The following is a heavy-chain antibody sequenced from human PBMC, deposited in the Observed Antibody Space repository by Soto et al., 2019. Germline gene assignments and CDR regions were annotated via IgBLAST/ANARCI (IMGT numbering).Heavy chain of an antibody. CDR3: ARVRCFNGLCHTADYGMDV. V-gene: IGHV1-69*13. D-gene: IGHD2-8*01. CDR2: IIPISGTT. Sequence: GASVKVSCKASGDVFRSYGINWVRQAPGQGLEWMGGIIPISGTTNYAQKFQGRVAITADESTDTVYMELSRLRSEDTAVYFCARVRCFNGLCHTADYGMDVWGQGTTGTVS. CDR1: GDVFRSYG. J-gene: IGHJ6*02.